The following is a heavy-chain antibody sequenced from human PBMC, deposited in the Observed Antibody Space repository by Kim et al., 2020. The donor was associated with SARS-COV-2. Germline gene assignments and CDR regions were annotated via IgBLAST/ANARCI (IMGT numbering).Heavy chain of an antibody. J-gene: IGHJ4*02. V-gene: IGHV3-23*03. CDR3: AKGVAWELPESYYFDY. Sequence: SVKGRFTISRDNSKNTLYLQMNSLRAEDTAVYYCAKGVAWELPESYYFDYWGQGTLVTVSS. D-gene: IGHD1-26*01.